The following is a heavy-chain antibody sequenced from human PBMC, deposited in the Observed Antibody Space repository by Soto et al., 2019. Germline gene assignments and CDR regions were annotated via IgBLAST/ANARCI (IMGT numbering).Heavy chain of an antibody. V-gene: IGHV1-58*01. J-gene: IGHJ6*02. D-gene: IGHD5-12*01. Sequence: ASVKVSCKASGFTFTSSAVQWVRQARGQRLEWIGWIVVGSGNTNYAQKFQERVTITRDMSTSTAYMELSSLRSEDTAVYYCAADRGYSGYDRYYYYGMDVWGQGTTV. CDR2: IVVGSGNT. CDR3: AADRGYSGYDRYYYYGMDV. CDR1: GFTFTSSA.